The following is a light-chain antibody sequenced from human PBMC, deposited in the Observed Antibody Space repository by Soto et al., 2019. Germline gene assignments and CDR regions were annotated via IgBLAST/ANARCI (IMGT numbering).Light chain of an antibody. V-gene: IGLV2-14*01. CDR2: EVS. J-gene: IGLJ1*01. CDR1: SRDVGGYNY. CDR3: SSFASSSTLLV. Sequence: QSALTQPASVSGSPGQSITISCTGTSRDVGGYNYVAWYQQHPDRAPKVMIYEVSNRPSGVSHRFSGSKSGNTASLTISGLQDEDEADYYCSSFASSSTLLVFGTGTKLTVL.